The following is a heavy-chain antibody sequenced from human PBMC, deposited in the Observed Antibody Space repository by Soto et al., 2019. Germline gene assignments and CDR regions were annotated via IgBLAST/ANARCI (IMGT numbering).Heavy chain of an antibody. CDR1: GYSFNNFA. CDR3: ARDGSGSYYMN. D-gene: IGHD3-10*01. V-gene: IGHV1-18*01. CDR2: INTYNGNT. Sequence: GASVKVSCKASGYSFNNFAINWVRQAPGQGLEWMGWINTYNGNTNYAQKFQGRVTMTTDTSTSTAYMELRSLRSDDTAVYYCARDGSGSYYMNWGQGTLVTVSS. J-gene: IGHJ4*02.